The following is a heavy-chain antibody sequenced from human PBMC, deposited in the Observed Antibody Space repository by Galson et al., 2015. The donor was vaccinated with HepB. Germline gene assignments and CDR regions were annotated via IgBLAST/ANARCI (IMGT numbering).Heavy chain of an antibody. V-gene: IGHV3-74*01. D-gene: IGHD3/OR15-3a*01. CDR1: GFTFSTSW. J-gene: IGHJ4*02. CDR3: ARGGPLGTYYFDY. CDR2: INGDGSST. Sequence: SLRLSCAASGFTFSTSWVHWGRQAPGKGLVWVSRINGDGSSTSYADSVKGRFTISRDNAKNTLYLQMNSLRVEDTAVYYCARGGPLGTYYFDYWGQGILVTVSS.